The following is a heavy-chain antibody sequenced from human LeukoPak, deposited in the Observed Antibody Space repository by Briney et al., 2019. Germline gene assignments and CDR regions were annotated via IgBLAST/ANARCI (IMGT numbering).Heavy chain of an antibody. V-gene: IGHV4-4*07. CDR1: GGSISSYY. Sequence: SETLSLTCTVPGGSISSYYWTWIRQSAGKGLEWIGRINTSGGTNYNPSLRSRVTMSVNTSKNQFSLNLTSVTAADTAVYSCAREGGDPRWLDPWGQGTLVTVSS. D-gene: IGHD6-25*01. CDR2: INTSGGT. CDR3: AREGGDPRWLDP. J-gene: IGHJ5*02.